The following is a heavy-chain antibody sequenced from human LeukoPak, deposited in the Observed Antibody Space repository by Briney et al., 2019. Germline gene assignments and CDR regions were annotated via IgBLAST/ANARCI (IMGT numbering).Heavy chain of an antibody. CDR2: INTNTGNP. Sequence: GASVKSSCKASGYTFTSYAMNWVREAPGQGLEWMGWINTNTGNPTYAQGFTGRFVFSLDTSVSTAYLQISSLKAEDTAVYYCARAPSSSSWSYYYYMDVWGKGTTVTVSS. D-gene: IGHD6-13*01. J-gene: IGHJ6*03. CDR3: ARAPSSSSWSYYYYMDV. CDR1: GYTFTSYA. V-gene: IGHV7-4-1*02.